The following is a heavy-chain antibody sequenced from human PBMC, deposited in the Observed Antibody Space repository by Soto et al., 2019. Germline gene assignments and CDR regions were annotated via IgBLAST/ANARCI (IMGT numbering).Heavy chain of an antibody. Sequence: HPGGSLRLSCEVSGFTFSSYVMHWVRQAPGKGLEWVAVISNDGNKIYYADSVKGRLTISRDNSKNTLYLQMNSLIIEDTAVYYCARVSAREYYYGMDVWGQGTTVTVSS. CDR1: GFTFSSYV. J-gene: IGHJ6*02. D-gene: IGHD3-10*01. CDR2: ISNDGNKI. CDR3: ARVSAREYYYGMDV. V-gene: IGHV3-30-3*01.